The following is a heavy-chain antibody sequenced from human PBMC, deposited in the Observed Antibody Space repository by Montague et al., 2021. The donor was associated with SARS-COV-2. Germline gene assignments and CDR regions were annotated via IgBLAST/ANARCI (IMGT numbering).Heavy chain of an antibody. V-gene: IGHV4-59*09. D-gene: IGHD5-18*01. J-gene: IGHJ3*01. CDR3: ARGSYGTDAFDV. CDR2: IGST. Sequence: IGSTNYNPSLKIRVTISLDTSKNQFSLKLNSVTAAYTAVYYCARGSYGTDAFDVWGQGTM.